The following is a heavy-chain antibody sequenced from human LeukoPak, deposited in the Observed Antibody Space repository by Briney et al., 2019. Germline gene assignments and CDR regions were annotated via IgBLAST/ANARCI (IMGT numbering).Heavy chain of an antibody. CDR2: INHSGST. V-gene: IGHV4-34*01. Sequence: GSLRLSCAASEFTFSSYAMSWIRQPPGKGLEWIGEINHSGSTNYNPSLKSRVTISVDTSKNQFSLKLSSVTAADTAVYYCARASMGGYYGAPFDYWGQGTLVTVSS. CDR1: EFTFSSYA. D-gene: IGHD1-26*01. CDR3: ARASMGGYYGAPFDY. J-gene: IGHJ4*02.